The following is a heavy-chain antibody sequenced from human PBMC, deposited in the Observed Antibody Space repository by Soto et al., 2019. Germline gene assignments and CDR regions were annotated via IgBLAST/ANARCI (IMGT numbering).Heavy chain of an antibody. Sequence: QVQLVQSGAEVKKPGSSVKVSCTASGDTFSRYTISWVRQVPGQGPEWMGRTIPMLGMADYAQKFQGRVTINADKSTSTAYMVLRSLRSEDTAIYYCANSYGSGSEHSDYWGQGTLVTVSS. CDR3: ANSYGSGSEHSDY. CDR1: GDTFSRYT. CDR2: TIPMLGMA. D-gene: IGHD3-10*01. V-gene: IGHV1-69*02. J-gene: IGHJ4*02.